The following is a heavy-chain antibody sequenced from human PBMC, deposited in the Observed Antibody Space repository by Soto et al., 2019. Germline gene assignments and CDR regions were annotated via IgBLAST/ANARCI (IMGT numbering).Heavy chain of an antibody. CDR2: IYSSGSS. V-gene: IGHV4-61*01. J-gene: IGHJ1*01. Sequence: PSETLSLTCTVSGGSVSKGYYYWSWIRQSPGKGLEWIGYIYSSGSSNYNPPLKSRVTISLDTSKNQFSLKLTSVTAADTAVYYCARTFESSGYYLFQHWGQGTLVTVSS. CDR3: ARTFESSGYYLFQH. CDR1: GGSVSKGYYY. D-gene: IGHD3-22*01.